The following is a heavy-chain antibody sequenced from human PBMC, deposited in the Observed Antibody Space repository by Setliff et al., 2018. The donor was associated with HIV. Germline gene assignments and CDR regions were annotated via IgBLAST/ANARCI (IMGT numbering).Heavy chain of an antibody. D-gene: IGHD2-21*02. CDR1: GYTFTSYG. CDR2: IGTYSGDT. J-gene: IGHJ4*02. Sequence: ASVKVSCKASGYTFTSYGITWVRQAPGQGLEWMGWIGTYSGDTTYAQNFQGRVTMTADTSTGTSYMELRSLRSDDTAVYYCARGDGMGPVVVTAMFDYWGQGTLVTVSS. CDR3: ARGDGMGPVVVTAMFDY. V-gene: IGHV1-18*01.